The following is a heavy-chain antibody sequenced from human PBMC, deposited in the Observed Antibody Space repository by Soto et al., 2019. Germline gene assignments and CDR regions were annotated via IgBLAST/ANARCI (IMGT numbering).Heavy chain of an antibody. CDR3: VREWVDTYGLHPPLGLDV. Sequence: EVQLVESGGGLVQPGGSLRLSCVASGFTFSIYDMHWVHQATGKGLEWVSAIGLAGETYYSGSVKGRFTISRENAKNSLYLQMNSLRAEDTAIYYCVREWVDTYGLHPPLGLDVWGQGTTVTVSS. V-gene: IGHV3-13*01. CDR1: GFTFSIYD. J-gene: IGHJ6*02. D-gene: IGHD5-18*01. CDR2: IGLAGET.